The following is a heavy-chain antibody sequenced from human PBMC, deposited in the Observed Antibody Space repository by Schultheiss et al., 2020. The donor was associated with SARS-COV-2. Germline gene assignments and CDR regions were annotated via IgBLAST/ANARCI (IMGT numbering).Heavy chain of an antibody. CDR2: ISSSSSYI. V-gene: IGHV3-21*04. D-gene: IGHD1-1*01. J-gene: IGHJ4*02. CDR3: ARVGVWNDRFDY. Sequence: GGSLRLSCAASAFIFDNYAIHWVRQAPGKGLEWVSSISSSSSYIYYADSVKGRFTISRDNAKNSLYLQMNSLRSEDTAVYYCARVGVWNDRFDYWGQGTLVTVSS. CDR1: AFIFDNYA.